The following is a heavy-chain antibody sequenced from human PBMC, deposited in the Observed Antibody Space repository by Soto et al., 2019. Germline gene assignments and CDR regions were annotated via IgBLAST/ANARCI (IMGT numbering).Heavy chain of an antibody. CDR2: QYYKSKWYS. D-gene: IGHD5-12*01. J-gene: IGHJ4*02. CDR1: GDSVSSNSAA. CDR3: PRSHERLRL. Sequence: SPTLSLACGISGDSVSSNSAAWNWIRQSPSVGLAWMLRQYYKSKWYSFSAPFVKSPISIKPDTSKNPSSLQINSVSPAVPAIYHCPRSHERLRLWGQRILVTVSS. V-gene: IGHV6-1*01.